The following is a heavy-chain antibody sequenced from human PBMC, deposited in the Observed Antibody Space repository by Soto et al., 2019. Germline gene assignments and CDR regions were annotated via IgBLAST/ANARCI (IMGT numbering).Heavy chain of an antibody. J-gene: IGHJ4*02. CDR3: AKVTSSWSHFDY. V-gene: IGHV3-23*01. Sequence: PGGSLRLSCTSSGLTFSSYAMSWVRQAPGKGLEWVSRISGSGSSTYYADSVKGRFTISRDNSKNTLYLQMNSLRVEDTAVYYCAKVTSSWSHFDYWGQGTLVTVSS. D-gene: IGHD6-13*01. CDR2: ISGSGSST. CDR1: GLTFSSYA.